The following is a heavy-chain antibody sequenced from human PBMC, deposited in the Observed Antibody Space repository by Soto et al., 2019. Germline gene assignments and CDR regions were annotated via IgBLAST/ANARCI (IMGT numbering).Heavy chain of an antibody. Sequence: GGSLRLSCAASGFICSSYDMSWVRQAPGKGLEWVSTILVGGSTHYPDSVKGRFTISRDNSKNTVFLQMNSLTAGDTAVYYCAKATATGGGAFDICGQGTMVTVSS. J-gene: IGHJ3*02. D-gene: IGHD2-8*02. V-gene: IGHV3-23*01. CDR1: GFICSSYD. CDR2: ILVGGST. CDR3: AKATATGGGAFDI.